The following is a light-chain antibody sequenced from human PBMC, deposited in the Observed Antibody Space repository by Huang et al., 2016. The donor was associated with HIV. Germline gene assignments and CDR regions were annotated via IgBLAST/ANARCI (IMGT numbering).Light chain of an antibody. V-gene: IGKV4-1*01. CDR3: QQHYGRQST. CDR2: WAS. CDR1: QSLLFRSNTKNY. Sequence: IVITQSPESLAVSLGERASINCKSSQSLLFRSNTKNYLAWYQKKPGHPPTLLIYWASVRYVGVPARFSGGGSGTNFTLTVNSLQADDVAVYYCQQHYGRQSTFGQGT. J-gene: IGKJ1*01.